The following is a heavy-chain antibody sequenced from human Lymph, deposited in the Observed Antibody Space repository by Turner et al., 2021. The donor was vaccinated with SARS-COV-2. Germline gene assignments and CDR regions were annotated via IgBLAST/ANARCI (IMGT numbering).Heavy chain of an antibody. Sequence: QVQLQASGPRLVKPLETLSITCTVSGGSMNSNYWRWIRQPPGKRLEWIGYIYYRGSTNYNPSLKSRVTISVDTSKNQFALKLTSVTAADTAIYYCARETVNNWVDPWGQGILVTVSS. CDR3: ARETVNNWVDP. J-gene: IGHJ5*02. CDR1: GGSMNSNY. D-gene: IGHD2-21*02. V-gene: IGHV4-59*01. CDR2: IYYRGST.